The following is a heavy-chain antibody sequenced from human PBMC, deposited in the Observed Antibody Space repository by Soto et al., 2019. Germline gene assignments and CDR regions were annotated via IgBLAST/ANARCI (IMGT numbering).Heavy chain of an antibody. CDR2: IYYSGSI. Sequence: SETLSLTCSVSGGSISSSSYYWGWIRHPPGKGLEWIGSIYYSGSIDYNPSLKSRVTISVDTSKNQFSLKLSSVTAAETAVYYCARQSSGWYNWFDPWGQGTLVTVS. CDR1: GGSISSSSYY. V-gene: IGHV4-39*01. D-gene: IGHD6-19*01. J-gene: IGHJ5*02. CDR3: ARQSSGWYNWFDP.